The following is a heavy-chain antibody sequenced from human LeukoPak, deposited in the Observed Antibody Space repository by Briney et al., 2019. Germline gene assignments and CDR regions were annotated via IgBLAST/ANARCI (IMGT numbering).Heavy chain of an antibody. CDR3: AKDFNYYDSSGNPSPFDY. CDR2: ISGSGGST. CDR1: GFTFSSYA. Sequence: GGSLRLSCAASGFTFSSYAMSWVRQAPGKGLEWVSAISGSGGSTYYADSVKGRFTISRDNSKNTLYLQMSSLRAEDTAVYYCAKDFNYYDSSGNPSPFDYWGQGTLVTVSS. V-gene: IGHV3-23*01. D-gene: IGHD3-22*01. J-gene: IGHJ4*02.